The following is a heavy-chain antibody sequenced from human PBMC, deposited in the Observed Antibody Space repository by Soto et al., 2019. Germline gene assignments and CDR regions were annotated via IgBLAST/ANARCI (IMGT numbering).Heavy chain of an antibody. Sequence: QVQLQESGPGLVKPSQTLSLTCAISGDSVSSNSAAWNWIRQSPSRGLEWLGRSYYRSRWYNDYAVSVRSRITVNPDTSKNQFSLQLTSVTPEDTAVYYCAGTTSHYWYYMDVWGKGTTVTVSS. CDR1: GDSVSSNSAA. V-gene: IGHV6-1*01. CDR2: SYYRSRWYN. J-gene: IGHJ6*03. D-gene: IGHD1-7*01. CDR3: AGTTSHYWYYMDV.